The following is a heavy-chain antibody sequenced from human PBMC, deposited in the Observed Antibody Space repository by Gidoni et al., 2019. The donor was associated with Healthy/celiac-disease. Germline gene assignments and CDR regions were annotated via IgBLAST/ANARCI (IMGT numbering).Heavy chain of an antibody. CDR2: ISWNSGSI. CDR3: AKDRSYYGSGGEGFDY. J-gene: IGHJ4*02. D-gene: IGHD3-10*01. Sequence: EVQLVESGGGWVQPGRSLRLSCAASGFTFDDYAMHWVRQAPGKGLEGVSGISWNSGSIGYADSVKGRFTISRDNAKNSLYLQMNSLRAEDTALYYCAKDRSYYGSGGEGFDYWGQGTLVTVSS. CDR1: GFTFDDYA. V-gene: IGHV3-9*01.